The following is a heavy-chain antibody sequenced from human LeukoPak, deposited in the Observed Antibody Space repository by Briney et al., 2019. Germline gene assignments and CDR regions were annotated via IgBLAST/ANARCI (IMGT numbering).Heavy chain of an antibody. CDR2: IIPIPGTA. Sequence: SVKVSCKASGGTFSNYAISWVRQAPGQGLEWMGGIIPIPGTANYAPKFQDRVTISMDESTSTSFMELRSLRSEDTAVYYCANGNYYDRSGNHHRIYNWFDPWGQGTLVTVSS. CDR3: ANGNYYDRSGNHHRIYNWFDP. CDR1: GGTFSNYA. D-gene: IGHD3-22*01. V-gene: IGHV1-69*05. J-gene: IGHJ5*02.